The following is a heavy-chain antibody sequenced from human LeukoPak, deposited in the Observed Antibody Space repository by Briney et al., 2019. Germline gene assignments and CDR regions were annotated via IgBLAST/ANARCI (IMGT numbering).Heavy chain of an antibody. CDR2: IYHIGST. J-gene: IGHJ4*02. D-gene: IGHD1-26*01. CDR3: ARARGSYSGRYYFDY. CDR1: GYSLRSGYY. Sequence: ETLCLSRALSGYSLRSGYYWAWTGQPPGKGREWIGSIYHIGSTYSNPTLKSRVAPSVDTSQKQFCLNLSSVTAADTPAYYFARARGSYSGRYYFDYWGQGTLVTVSS. V-gene: IGHV4-38-2*01.